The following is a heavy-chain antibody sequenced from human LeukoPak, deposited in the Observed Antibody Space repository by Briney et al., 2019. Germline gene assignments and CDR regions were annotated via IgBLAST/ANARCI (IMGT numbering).Heavy chain of an antibody. V-gene: IGHV3-20*04. CDR3: ARDRYSSSSTPTTGFDY. Sequence: GGSLRLSCAASGFTFDDYGMSWVRQAPGKGLEWVSGINWNGGSTYYADSVKGRFTISRDNAKNSLYLQMNSLRAEDTALYYCARDRYSSSSTPTTGFDYWGQGTLVTVSS. CDR2: INWNGGST. CDR1: GFTFDDYG. D-gene: IGHD6-6*01. J-gene: IGHJ4*02.